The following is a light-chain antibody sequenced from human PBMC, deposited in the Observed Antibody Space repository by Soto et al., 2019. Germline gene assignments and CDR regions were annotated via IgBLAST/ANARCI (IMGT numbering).Light chain of an antibody. V-gene: IGLV2-14*01. J-gene: IGLJ2*01. Sequence: QSALTQPASVSGSPGQSITISCTGTSSDLGGYNSVSWYQQHPGKAPKLMIYEVTNRPSGVSNRFSGSQSGNTASLTISGLQAEDEAYYYCNSYSSTSHVVFGGGTKLTVL. CDR2: EVT. CDR3: NSYSSTSHVV. CDR1: SSDLGGYNS.